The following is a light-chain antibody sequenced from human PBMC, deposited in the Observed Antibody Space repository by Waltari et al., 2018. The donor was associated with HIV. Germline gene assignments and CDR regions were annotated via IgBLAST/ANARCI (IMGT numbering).Light chain of an antibody. Sequence: QSVLTQPPTASGTPGQRVTISCSGSSSNIGSNTVNWYQQHPGTAPKLRIYSNNQRPSGVPYRFSCSKSSTSASLAISGLQSEAGADYYCAAWNDSLNGNWMFGGETKLTVL. J-gene: IGLJ3*02. CDR3: AAWNDSLNGNWM. CDR1: SSNIGSNT. CDR2: SNN. V-gene: IGLV1-44*01.